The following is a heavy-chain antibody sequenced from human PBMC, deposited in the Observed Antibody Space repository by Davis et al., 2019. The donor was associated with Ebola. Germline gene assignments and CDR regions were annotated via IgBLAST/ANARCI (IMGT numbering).Heavy chain of an antibody. CDR1: GFTFRSYG. D-gene: IGHD3-16*01. J-gene: IGHJ5*02. V-gene: IGHV3-33*01. Sequence: GESLKISCAASGFTFRSYGMHWVRQAPGKGLEWVAVIWYDGSNKHYADSVKGRFTISRDNSKNTLYLQMNSLRAGDTAVYCCARDDWGLQTFDPWGQGTLVTVSS. CDR2: IWYDGSNK. CDR3: ARDDWGLQTFDP.